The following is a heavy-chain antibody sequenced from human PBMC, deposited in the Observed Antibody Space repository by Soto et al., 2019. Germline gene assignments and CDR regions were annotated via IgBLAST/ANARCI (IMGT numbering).Heavy chain of an antibody. CDR3: ARVTTYDFWSGPNWFDP. Sequence: GGSLRLSCAASGFTFSSYWMSWVRQAPGKGLEWVANIKQDGSEKYYVDSVKGRFTISRDNAKNSLYLQMNSLRAEDTAVYYCARVTTYDFWSGPNWFDPWGQGTLVTVSS. D-gene: IGHD3-3*01. CDR1: GFTFSSYW. J-gene: IGHJ5*02. CDR2: IKQDGSEK. V-gene: IGHV3-7*05.